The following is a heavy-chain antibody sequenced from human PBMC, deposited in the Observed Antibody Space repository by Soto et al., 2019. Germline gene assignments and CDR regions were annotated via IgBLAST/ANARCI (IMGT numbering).Heavy chain of an antibody. V-gene: IGHV4-34*01. CDR2: INHSGST. Sequence: SETLSLTCAVYGGSFSGYYWSWIRQPPGKGLEWIGEINHSGSTNYNPSLKSRVTISVDTSKNQFSLKLSSVTAADTAVYYCARISYYDSRGYPFLRGFDYWGQGTLVTVS. CDR3: ARISYYDSRGYPFLRGFDY. J-gene: IGHJ4*02. D-gene: IGHD3-22*01. CDR1: GGSFSGYY.